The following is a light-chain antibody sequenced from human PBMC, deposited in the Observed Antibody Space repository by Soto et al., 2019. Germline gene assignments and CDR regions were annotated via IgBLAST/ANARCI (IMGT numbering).Light chain of an antibody. CDR2: EVS. V-gene: IGLV2-8*01. J-gene: IGLJ1*01. Sequence: QSVLTQPPSASGSPGQSVTISCTGTSSDVGGYSYVSWYQQHPGKAPKLMIYEVSKRPSGVPDRFSGSKSGNTASLTVSGLQAEDEADYYCSSYAGSNNFGVFGTGTKLTVL. CDR1: SSDVGGYSY. CDR3: SSYAGSNNFGV.